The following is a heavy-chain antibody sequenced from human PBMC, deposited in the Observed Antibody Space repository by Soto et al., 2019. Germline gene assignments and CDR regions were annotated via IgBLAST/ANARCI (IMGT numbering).Heavy chain of an antibody. Sequence: QVQLVQSGAEVKKPGSSVKVSCKASGSTFCSYAISWVRQAPGQGLEWMGGIIPIFGTANYAQKLQGRVTITADESTSTASMALRSLRSEDTAVYYCASSPYCISTSCHPSSCGYYYYGMDVWGQGTSVTVSS. CDR3: ASSPYCISTSCHPSSCGYYYYGMDV. CDR1: GSTFCSYA. D-gene: IGHD2-2*01. J-gene: IGHJ6*02. V-gene: IGHV1-69*12. CDR2: IIPIFGTA.